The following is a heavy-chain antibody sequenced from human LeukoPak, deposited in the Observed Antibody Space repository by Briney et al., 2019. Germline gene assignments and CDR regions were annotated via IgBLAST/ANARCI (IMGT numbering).Heavy chain of an antibody. D-gene: IGHD1-26*01. J-gene: IGHJ1*01. CDR1: GFSFHNYA. V-gene: IGHV3-43*02. Sequence: GGSLRLSCAASGFSFHNYAMHWVRQRPGRGLEWVSFISGQGDETYYGDSVKGRFTVSRDNRKNSLVLQMNSLRTEDTAFYYCAKDLGRTEWVLLRGTLTDWGQGTLVTVSS. CDR2: ISGQGDET. CDR3: AKDLGRTEWVLLRGTLTD.